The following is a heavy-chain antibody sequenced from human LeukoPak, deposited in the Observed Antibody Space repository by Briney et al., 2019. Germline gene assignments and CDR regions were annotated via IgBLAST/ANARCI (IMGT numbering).Heavy chain of an antibody. CDR3: ATHRGNFYNGHRES. D-gene: IGHD1-14*01. CDR1: GLTLSGFG. J-gene: IGHJ5*02. Sequence: GRSLRLSCAAPGLTLSGFGMHWVRHAPGKALEWVANLFSDVITRYYADSLRGLFTGSRDTFKNTLYLQMSNVIAEDTSRYYCATHRGNFYNGHRESWGEGTVITVSS. CDR2: LFSDVITR. V-gene: IGHV3-33*01.